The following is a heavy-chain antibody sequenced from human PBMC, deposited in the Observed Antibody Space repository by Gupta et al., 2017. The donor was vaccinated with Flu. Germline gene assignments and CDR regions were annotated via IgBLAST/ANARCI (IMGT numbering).Heavy chain of an antibody. CDR3: ASWRC. J-gene: IGHJ4*02. CDR1: SSYS. V-gene: IGHV3-21*01. CDR2: ISSSSSYI. Sequence: SSYSMNWVRQAPGKGLEWASSISSSSSYIYYADSVKGRFTISRDNAKNSLYLQMNSLRAEDTAVYYCASWRCWGQGTLVTVSS.